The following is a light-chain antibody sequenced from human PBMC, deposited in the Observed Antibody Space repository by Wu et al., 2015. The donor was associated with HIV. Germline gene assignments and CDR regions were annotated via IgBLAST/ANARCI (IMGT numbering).Light chain of an antibody. CDR3: QQYGSSPYT. CDR2: DAS. J-gene: IGKJ2*01. Sequence: EIVLTQFPATLSLSPGERATLSCRASQSVSHYLVWYQQKPGQAPRLLIYDASNRAAGIPARFSGSGSGTDFTLTISRLEPEDFAVYYCQQYGSSPYTFGQGTKLEIK. CDR1: QSVSHY. V-gene: IGKV3-20*01.